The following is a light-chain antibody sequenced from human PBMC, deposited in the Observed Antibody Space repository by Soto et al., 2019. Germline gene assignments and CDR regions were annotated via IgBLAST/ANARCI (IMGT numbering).Light chain of an antibody. V-gene: IGKV3-20*01. Sequence: EIVLTQSPVTLSLSPGESATFSCRASHILNSDFLYWYHQNPGPDPILLIYCTSTTATGVPDRFIGSGSGTDFTLAISRREQEDFSVYFCQFFDGSPHYIFGQGTKLEIK. CDR3: QFFDGSPHYI. CDR2: CTS. CDR1: HILNSDF. J-gene: IGKJ2*01.